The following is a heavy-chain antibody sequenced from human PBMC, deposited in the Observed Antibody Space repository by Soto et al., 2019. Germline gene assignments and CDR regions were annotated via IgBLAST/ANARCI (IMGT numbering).Heavy chain of an antibody. J-gene: IGHJ6*02. D-gene: IGHD2-2*02. CDR1: GFTFSSYA. V-gene: IGHV3-30-3*01. CDR2: ISYDGSNK. CDR3: ARAPRYCSSTSCYTGVFYYGMDV. Sequence: PGGSLRLSCAASGFTFSSYAIHWVRQAPGKGLEWVAVISYDGSNKYYADSVKGRFTISRDNSKNTLYLQMNSLRAEDTAVYYCARAPRYCSSTSCYTGVFYYGMDVWGQGTTVTVSS.